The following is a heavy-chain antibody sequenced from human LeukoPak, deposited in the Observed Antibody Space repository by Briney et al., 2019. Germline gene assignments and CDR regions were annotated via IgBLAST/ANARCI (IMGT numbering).Heavy chain of an antibody. V-gene: IGHV4-61*02. Sequence: SQTLSLTCTVSGGSISGGSYYWSWIRQPAGKGLEWIGRIYTSGSTNYNPSLKSRVTISVDTSKNQFSLKLSSVTAADTAVYYRARSSITIFGVDKYYFDYWGQGTLVTVSS. D-gene: IGHD3-3*01. CDR1: GGSISGGSYY. J-gene: IGHJ4*02. CDR3: ARSSITIFGVDKYYFDY. CDR2: IYTSGST.